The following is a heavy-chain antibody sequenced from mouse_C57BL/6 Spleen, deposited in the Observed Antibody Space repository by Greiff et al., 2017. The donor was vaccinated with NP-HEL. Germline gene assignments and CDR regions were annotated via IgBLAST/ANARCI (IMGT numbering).Heavy chain of an antibody. CDR1: GYSFTGYY. D-gene: IGHD2-4*01. CDR3: ASPIYYDYDWFAY. CDR2: INPSTGGT. J-gene: IGHJ3*01. Sequence: VQLQQSGPELVKPGASVKISCKASGYSFTGYYMNWVKQSPEKSLEWIGEINPSTGGTTYNQKFKAKATLTVDESSSTAYMQLKSLTSEDSAVYYCASPIYYDYDWFAYWGQGTLVTVSA. V-gene: IGHV1-42*01.